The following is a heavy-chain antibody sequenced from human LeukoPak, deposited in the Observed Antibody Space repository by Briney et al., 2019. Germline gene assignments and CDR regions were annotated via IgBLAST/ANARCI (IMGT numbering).Heavy chain of an antibody. Sequence: ASVNVSCKVFGYTLTELSMHWVRQAPGKGLEWMGGFDSEDGETIYAQKFQGRVTMTEDTSTDTAYMELSSLRSEDTAVYYCATDLYGGKDYWGQGTLVTVSS. J-gene: IGHJ4*02. D-gene: IGHD4-23*01. CDR2: FDSEDGET. CDR1: GYTLTELS. V-gene: IGHV1-24*01. CDR3: ATDLYGGKDY.